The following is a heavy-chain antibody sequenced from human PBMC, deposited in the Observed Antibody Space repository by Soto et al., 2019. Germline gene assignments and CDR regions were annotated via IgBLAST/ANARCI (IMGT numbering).Heavy chain of an antibody. CDR1: GYTFTNND. J-gene: IGHJ4*02. V-gene: IGHV1-8*01. D-gene: IGHD2-21*01. CDR2: MNPYSGNT. CDR3: VRAPLDYYSADYFDN. Sequence: GASVNVSCKASGYTFTNNDINWVRQATGQGLEWMGWMNPYSGNTGYAQKFQGRVTMTRDNSITTAYMELSSLRSEDTAVYYCVRAPLDYYSADYFDNWGQGTLVTVSS.